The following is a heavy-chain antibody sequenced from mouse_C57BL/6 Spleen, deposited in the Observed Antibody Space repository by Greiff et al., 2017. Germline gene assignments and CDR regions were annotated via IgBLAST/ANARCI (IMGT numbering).Heavy chain of an antibody. J-gene: IGHJ2*01. CDR3: ANYYGSEKDYFDY. D-gene: IGHD1-1*01. V-gene: IGHV1-82*01. Sequence: HVQLQQSGPELVKPGASVKISCKASGYAFSSSWMNWVKQRPGKGLEWIGRIYPGDGDTNYNGKFKGKATLTADKSSSTASMQLSSLTSEDSAVYFCANYYGSEKDYFDYWGQGTTLTVSS. CDR2: IYPGDGDT. CDR1: GYAFSSSW.